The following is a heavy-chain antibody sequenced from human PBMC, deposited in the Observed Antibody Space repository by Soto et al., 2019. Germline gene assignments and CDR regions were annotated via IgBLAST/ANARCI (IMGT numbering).Heavy chain of an antibody. CDR1: GYSFTAYG. CDR2: ISCYNGKT. Sequence: QVQVVQSGDEVKETGASVRVSCKTSGYSFTAYGISWARQAPGQGLEWMGWISCYNGKTKYAQKVQGRATMTTDTSTSTAYMEVRSLRSDDTAIYYCVRDAPPPELRFLEWHNYDYNGMDVWGQGTTVTVSS. J-gene: IGHJ6*02. CDR3: VRDAPPPELRFLEWHNYDYNGMDV. D-gene: IGHD3-3*01. V-gene: IGHV1-18*01.